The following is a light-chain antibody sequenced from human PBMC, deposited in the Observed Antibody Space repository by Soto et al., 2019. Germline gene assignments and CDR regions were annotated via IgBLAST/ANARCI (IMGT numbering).Light chain of an antibody. CDR1: QSVSTS. Sequence: EVVLTQSPATLSVSPGERATLSCRASQSVSTSLAWYQQKPGQAPRLLIFVASTRATGIPVRFSGSGSGTEFTLTISSLQSEDFAVYYCQQDYNWPWTFGQGTKVEIK. V-gene: IGKV3-15*01. CDR3: QQDYNWPWT. CDR2: VAS. J-gene: IGKJ1*01.